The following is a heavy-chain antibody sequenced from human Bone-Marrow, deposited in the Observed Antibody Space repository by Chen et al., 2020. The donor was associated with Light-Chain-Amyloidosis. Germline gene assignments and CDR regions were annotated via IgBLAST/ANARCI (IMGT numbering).Heavy chain of an antibody. V-gene: IGHV4-39*07. CDR3: ARAGDWQWPADFDY. D-gene: IGHD6-19*01. Sequence: QLQLQESGPGLVKPSETLSLTCTVPGGSISSSSYYWGWIRQPPGQGLEWIGSIYYSGSTYYNPSLKSRVTISVDTSKNQFSLKLSSVTAADTAVYYCARAGDWQWPADFDYWCQGTLVTVSS. CDR2: IYYSGST. CDR1: GGSISSSSYY. J-gene: IGHJ4*02.